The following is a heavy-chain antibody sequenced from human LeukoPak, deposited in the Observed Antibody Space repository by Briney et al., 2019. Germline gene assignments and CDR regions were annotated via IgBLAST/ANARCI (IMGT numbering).Heavy chain of an antibody. CDR1: GYTFTSYD. Sequence: GASVKVSCKASGYTFTSYDINWVRQATGQGLDWMGWMNPNSGNTGYAQKFQGRVTMTRNTSISTAYMELSSLRSEDTAVYYCARVGGPDEAAAGTLSSVLYYYYYMDVWGKGTTVTVSS. J-gene: IGHJ6*03. CDR2: MNPNSGNT. D-gene: IGHD6-13*01. CDR3: ARVGGPDEAAAGTLSSVLYYYYYMDV. V-gene: IGHV1-8*01.